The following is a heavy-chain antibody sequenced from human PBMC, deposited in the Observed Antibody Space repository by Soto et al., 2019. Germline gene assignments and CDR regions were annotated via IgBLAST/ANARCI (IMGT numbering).Heavy chain of an antibody. V-gene: IGHV1-69*01. CDR1: GGTFSSCA. J-gene: IGHJ4*02. CDR3: ARVSYYDSSGYYYLAYYFDY. CDR2: IIPIFGTA. D-gene: IGHD3-22*01. Sequence: SVRVSGKASGGTFSSCAIRCVRQAPGQGLEWMGGIIPIFGTANYAQKFQGRVTITADESTSTAYMELSSLRSEDTAVYYCARVSYYDSSGYYYLAYYFDYWGQGTLVTVSS.